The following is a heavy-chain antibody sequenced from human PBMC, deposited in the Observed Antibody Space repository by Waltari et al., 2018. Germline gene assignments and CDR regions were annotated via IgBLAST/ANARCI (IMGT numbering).Heavy chain of an antibody. D-gene: IGHD5-18*01. CDR2: IYHSGST. V-gene: IGHV4-38-2*02. Sequence: QVQLQESGPGLVKSSESLSLTCTVSGYSITSGYYWGGIRQPPGKGLEWIGSIYHSGSTYYNPSLKSRLTISVDTSKNQFSLKLSSVTASDTAVYFCARRLGYDAFDIWGQGSMVTVSS. CDR1: GYSITSGYY. J-gene: IGHJ3*02. CDR3: ARRLGYDAFDI.